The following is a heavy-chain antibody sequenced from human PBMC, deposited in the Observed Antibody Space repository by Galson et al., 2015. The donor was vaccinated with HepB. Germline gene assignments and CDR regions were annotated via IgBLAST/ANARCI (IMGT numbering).Heavy chain of an antibody. J-gene: IGHJ4*02. V-gene: IGHV7-4-1*02. CDR2: INTNTGNP. D-gene: IGHD2-21*02. CDR3: ARREHSYGDSLEIGY. Sequence: VSCKASGYTFSYYAMNWVRQAPGQGFEWMGWINTNTGNPTYARGFTGRFVFSFDTSLSTAYLQISGLKAEDTAVYYCARREHSYGDSLEIGYWGQGTLVTVSS. CDR1: GYTFSYYA.